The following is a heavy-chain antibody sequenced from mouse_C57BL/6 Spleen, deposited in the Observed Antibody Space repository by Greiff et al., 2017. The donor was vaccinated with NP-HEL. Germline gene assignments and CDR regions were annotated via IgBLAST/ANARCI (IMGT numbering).Heavy chain of an antibody. CDR1: GFSFNTYA. CDR2: IRSKSNNYAT. Sequence: EVQLVESGGGLVQPKGSLKLSCAASGFSFNTYAMNWVRQAPGKGLEWVARIRSKSNNYATYYADSVKDRFTISRDDSESMLYLQMNNLKTEDTAMYYCVRHEEDGNRIYYYAMDYWGQGTSVTVSS. CDR3: VRHEEDGNRIYYYAMDY. V-gene: IGHV10-1*01. J-gene: IGHJ4*01. D-gene: IGHD2-1*01.